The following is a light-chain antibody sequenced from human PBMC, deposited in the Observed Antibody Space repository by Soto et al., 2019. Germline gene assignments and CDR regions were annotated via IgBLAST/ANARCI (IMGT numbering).Light chain of an antibody. J-gene: IGLJ1*01. CDR1: SSNIGAEYD. CDR2: GDN. CDR3: QSYDSSLTTFV. V-gene: IGLV1-40*01. Sequence: QSVLTQPPSVSGAPGQRVAISCTGSSSNIGAEYDVHWYQQLPGTAPKRLTYGDNNRPSGVPDRFSGSKSGTSASLAITGLQPEDEADYYCQSYDSSLTTFVFGNGTKVTVL.